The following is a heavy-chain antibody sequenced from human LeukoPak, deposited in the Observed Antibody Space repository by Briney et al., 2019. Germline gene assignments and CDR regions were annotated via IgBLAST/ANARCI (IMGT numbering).Heavy chain of an antibody. CDR2: IWYDGSNK. V-gene: IGHV3-33*01. CDR1: GFTFSSYG. Sequence: PGGSLRLSCAASGFTFSSYGMHWVRQAPGKGPEWVAVIWYDGSNKYYADSVKGRFTISRDNSKNTLYLQMNSLRAEDTAVYYCARGVREFDPWGQGTLVTVSS. J-gene: IGHJ5*02. CDR3: ARGVREFDP.